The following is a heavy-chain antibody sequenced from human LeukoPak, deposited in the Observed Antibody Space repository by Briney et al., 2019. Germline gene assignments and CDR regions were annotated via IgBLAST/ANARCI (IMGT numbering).Heavy chain of an antibody. J-gene: IGHJ4*02. Sequence: GESLKISCQTSGYTFTSHWIGWVRQMPGKGLECMGIIYPGDSYIRYSPSFQGQVTISADKSISTAYLQWSSLKASDTAMYYCARQAIVGAKNFDCWGQGTLVTVSS. CDR1: GYTFTSHW. CDR2: IYPGDSYI. CDR3: ARQAIVGAKNFDC. V-gene: IGHV5-51*01. D-gene: IGHD1-26*01.